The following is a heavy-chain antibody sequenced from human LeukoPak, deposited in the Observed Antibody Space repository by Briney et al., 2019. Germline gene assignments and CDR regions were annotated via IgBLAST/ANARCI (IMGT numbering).Heavy chain of an antibody. J-gene: IGHJ6*02. V-gene: IGHV3-7*01. CDR1: GFTFSSYW. CDR2: IKQDGSEK. D-gene: IGHD5-18*01. CDR3: ARWRYSYGYSYGMDV. Sequence: TGGSLRLSCAASGFTFSSYWMSWARQAPGKGLEWVANIKQDGSEKYYVDSVKGRFTISRDNAKNSLYLQMNSLRAEDTAVYYCARWRYSYGYSYGMDVWGQGTTVTVSS.